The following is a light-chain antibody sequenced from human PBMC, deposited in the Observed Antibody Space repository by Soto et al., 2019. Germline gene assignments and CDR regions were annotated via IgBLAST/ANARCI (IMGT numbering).Light chain of an antibody. V-gene: IGKV3-20*01. CDR1: QSVNSN. CDR3: QQYGNSGVT. CDR2: GVS. Sequence: EIVMTQSPVTLSVSPGERATLSCRASQSVNSNLAWYQQKPGQAPRLLIYGVSSRATGIPDRFSGSGSGTDFTLTISRLEPEDFAVYYCQQYGNSGVTFGPGTKVDIK. J-gene: IGKJ3*01.